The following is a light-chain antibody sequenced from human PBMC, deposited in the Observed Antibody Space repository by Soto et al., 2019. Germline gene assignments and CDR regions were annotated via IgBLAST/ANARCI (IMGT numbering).Light chain of an antibody. V-gene: IGKV3D-15*01. CDR2: GSS. CDR3: QQYNNWGLS. Sequence: IVMTPSPATLSVSPGEGVTLSCRASENVGTNLAWYQQKPGQAPRLLIYGSSTRATGIPATFSGSGSGTEFTLTIRSLQSEESAIYYCQQYNNWGLSFGGGTKVDIK. J-gene: IGKJ4*01. CDR1: ENVGTN.